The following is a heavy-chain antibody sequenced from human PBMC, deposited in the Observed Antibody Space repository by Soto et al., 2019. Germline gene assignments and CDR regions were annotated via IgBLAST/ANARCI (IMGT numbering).Heavy chain of an antibody. CDR3: ARQGFGELHGLVDV. D-gene: IGHD3-10*01. CDR1: GDSITSNSYF. V-gene: IGHV4-39*01. J-gene: IGHJ6*02. CDR2: IYYSGTT. Sequence: SETLSLTCTVSGDSITSNSYFWAWIRQPPGKGLEWIGSIYYSGTTYYNPSLKSRVTISVDTSKNQFSLKLSSVTATDTAVYYCARQGFGELHGLVDVWGQGTTVTVSS.